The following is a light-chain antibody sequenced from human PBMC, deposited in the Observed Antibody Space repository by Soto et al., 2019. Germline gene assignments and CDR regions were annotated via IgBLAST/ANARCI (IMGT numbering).Light chain of an antibody. Sequence: QTVVTQEPSFSVSPGGTVTLTCGLSSGSVSTSYYPSWYQQTPGQAPRTLIYSTNTRSSGVPDRFSGSILGNKAALTITGAQADDEADYYCQSYDSSLSGFVFGIGTKLTVL. CDR2: STN. J-gene: IGLJ1*01. CDR3: QSYDSSLSGFV. V-gene: IGLV8-61*01. CDR1: SGSVSTSYY.